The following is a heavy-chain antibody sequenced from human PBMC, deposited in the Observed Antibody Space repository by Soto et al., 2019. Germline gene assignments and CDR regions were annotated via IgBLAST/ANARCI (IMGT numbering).Heavy chain of an antibody. V-gene: IGHV4-4*07. J-gene: IGHJ4*02. CDR1: GGSISSYY. D-gene: IGHD3-9*01. Sequence: LSLTCTVSGGSISSYYWSWIRQPAGKGLEWIGRIYTSGSTNYNPSLKSRVTISVDTSKNQFSLKLSSVTAADTAVYYCARADYDILTGYYLGGYYFDYWGQGTLVTVSS. CDR2: IYTSGST. CDR3: ARADYDILTGYYLGGYYFDY.